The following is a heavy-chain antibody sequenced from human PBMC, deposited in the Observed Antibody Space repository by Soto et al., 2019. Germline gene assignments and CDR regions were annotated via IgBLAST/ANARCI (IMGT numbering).Heavy chain of an antibody. D-gene: IGHD3-10*01. CDR2: ISYDGSNK. CDR3: AKDYGSGTSHGMDV. J-gene: IGHJ6*02. Sequence: QVQLVESGGGVVQPGRSLRLSCAASGFTFSSYGMHWVRQAPGKGLEWVAVISYDGSNKYYADSVKGRFTISRDNSKNTLYLQMNRLRAEDTAVYYCAKDYGSGTSHGMDVWGQGTTVTVSS. CDR1: GFTFSSYG. V-gene: IGHV3-30*18.